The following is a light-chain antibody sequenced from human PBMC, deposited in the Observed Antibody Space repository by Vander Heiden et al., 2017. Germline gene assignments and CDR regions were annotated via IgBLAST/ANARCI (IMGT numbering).Light chain of an antibody. J-gene: IGLJ3*02. CDR2: ANN. CDR3: AVWDDSLNGWV. V-gene: IGLV1-44*01. Sequence: QSVLIHPPSASATRGPSATTSCSGNSDIIGSNSVNWYQQLPGTAPKLLIYANNHRPSGVPARFSGPKSGTSASLAIRGLQSADEADYYCAVWDDSLNGWVFGGGTKLTVL. CDR1: SDIIGSNS.